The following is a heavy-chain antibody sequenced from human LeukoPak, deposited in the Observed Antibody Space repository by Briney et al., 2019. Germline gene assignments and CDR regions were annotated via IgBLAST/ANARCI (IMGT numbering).Heavy chain of an antibody. CDR2: ISGDTTAT. D-gene: IGHD1-26*01. J-gene: IGHJ4*02. V-gene: IGHV3-23*01. Sequence: GGSLRLSCAASGFTFSSAMTWVRQAPGKGLEWVSTISGDTTATWYADSVKGRFTISRDNSKNTLYLQMNSLRGEDTAVYYCAKWELYSGFYYIDYWGQGTLATVSS. CDR3: AKWELYSGFYYIDY. CDR1: GFTFSSA.